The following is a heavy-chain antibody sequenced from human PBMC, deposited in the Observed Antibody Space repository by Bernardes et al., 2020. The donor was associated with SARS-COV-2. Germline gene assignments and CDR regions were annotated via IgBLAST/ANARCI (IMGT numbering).Heavy chain of an antibody. J-gene: IGHJ3*02. CDR2: INPHSGGT. CDR1: GYTLSDYY. Sequence: ASVKVSCKASGYTLSDYYMHWVRQAPGQGLERMGWINPHSGGTNYAQKFQGRVTVTRDTSISTAYMELSRLTSDDTAVYYCARDLDRLYSGSRTDAFDIWGQGTMVTVSS. D-gene: IGHD1-26*01. V-gene: IGHV1-2*02. CDR3: ARDLDRLYSGSRTDAFDI.